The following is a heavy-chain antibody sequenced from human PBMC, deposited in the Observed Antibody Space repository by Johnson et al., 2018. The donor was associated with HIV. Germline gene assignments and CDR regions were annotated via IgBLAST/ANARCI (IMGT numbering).Heavy chain of an antibody. Sequence: VQLVESGGGVVRPGGSLRLSCAASGFMFADYGMSWVRQAPGKGLEWVSGINWNGGSTGYADSVKGRFTISRDNAKNSLYLQMNSLRAEDTALYYCHGSYYYDSSYAFEIGGQGTMVTVSS. V-gene: IGHV3-20*04. J-gene: IGHJ3*02. D-gene: IGHD3-22*01. CDR2: INWNGGST. CDR3: HGSYYYDSSYAFEI. CDR1: GFMFADYG.